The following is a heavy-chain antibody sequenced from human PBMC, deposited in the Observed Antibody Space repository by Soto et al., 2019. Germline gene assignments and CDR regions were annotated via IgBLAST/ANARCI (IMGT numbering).Heavy chain of an antibody. J-gene: IGHJ4*02. CDR3: ARPRYDDSGTPVDH. Sequence: EVQLVESGGGLVQPGGSLRLSCAASGFTFSSYWMHWVRQAPGKGLVWVSRINSDGSSKTYADSVKGRFIISRDNAKNTLYLQMNSLRAEDTAVYYCARPRYDDSGTPVDHWGQGTLVTVAS. CDR1: GFTFSSYW. V-gene: IGHV3-74*01. CDR2: INSDGSSK. D-gene: IGHD3-22*01.